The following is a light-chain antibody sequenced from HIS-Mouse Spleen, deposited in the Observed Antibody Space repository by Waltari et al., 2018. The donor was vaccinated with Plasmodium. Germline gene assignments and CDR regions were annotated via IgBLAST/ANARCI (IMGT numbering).Light chain of an antibody. V-gene: IGLV2-14*03. J-gene: IGLJ2*01. CDR1: SSDVGGYNY. CDR2: DVS. CDR3: SSYTSSSTVV. Sequence: QSALTQPASVSGSPGPSITISCTGPSSDVGGYNYVPWYQQHPGKAPKLMIYDVSNRPSGVSNRFSGSKSGNTASLTISGLQAEDEADYYCSSYTSSSTVVFGGGTKLTVL.